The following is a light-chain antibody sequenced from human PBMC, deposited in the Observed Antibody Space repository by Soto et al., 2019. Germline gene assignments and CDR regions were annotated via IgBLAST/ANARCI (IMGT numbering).Light chain of an antibody. V-gene: IGKV3-20*01. CDR2: GVS. CDR1: ESVSSSY. J-gene: IGKJ1*01. Sequence: EIVLTQSPGTLSLSPGERAALSCRASESVSSSYLAWYQQKPGQAPRLLIYGVSSRATGIPDRFSGSGSGTDFTLTISRLDPEDFAVYYCQQYGSSPWTFGQGTKVQIK. CDR3: QQYGSSPWT.